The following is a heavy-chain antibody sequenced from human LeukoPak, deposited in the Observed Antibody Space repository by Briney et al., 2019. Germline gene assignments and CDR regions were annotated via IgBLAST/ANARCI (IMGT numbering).Heavy chain of an antibody. J-gene: IGHJ3*02. Sequence: GGSLRLSCAASGFTFSSYEMNWVRQAPGKGLEWVSYISSSGSTIYYADSVKGRFTISRDNAKNSLYLQMNSLRAEDTAVYYCARGVAVWLLSPHAFDIWGQGTMVTVSS. V-gene: IGHV3-48*03. D-gene: IGHD2/OR15-2a*01. CDR3: ARGVAVWLLSPHAFDI. CDR1: GFTFSSYE. CDR2: ISSSGSTI.